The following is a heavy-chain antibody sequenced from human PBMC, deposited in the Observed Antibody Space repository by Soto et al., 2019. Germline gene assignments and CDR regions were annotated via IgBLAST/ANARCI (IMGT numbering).Heavy chain of an antibody. J-gene: IGHJ6*03. CDR2: IYYSGST. CDR3: GRHLSPYYYMDV. V-gene: IGHV4-59*08. Sequence: PSXTLSLTCTVSGGSISIYYWSWIEQPPGKGLEWIGYIYYSGSTNYNPSLKSRVTISVNTSKNQFSLKLNSVTAADTAVYYCGRHLSPYYYMDVWGKGTTVTVSS. CDR1: GGSISIYY.